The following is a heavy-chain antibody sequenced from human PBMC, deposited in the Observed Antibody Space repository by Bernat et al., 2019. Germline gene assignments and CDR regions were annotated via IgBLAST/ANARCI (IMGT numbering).Heavy chain of an antibody. D-gene: IGHD4-11*01. CDR2: IKSKTDGGTT. V-gene: IGHV3-15*07. Sequence: VQLVESGGGVVQPGRSLRLSCAASGFTFSNAWMNWVRQAPGKGLEWVGRIKSKTDGGTTDYAAPVKGRFTISRDDSKNTLYLQMNSLKTEDTAVYYCTTLLLQYESVDYWGQETLVTVSS. J-gene: IGHJ4*02. CDR3: TTLLLQYESVDY. CDR1: GFTFSNAW.